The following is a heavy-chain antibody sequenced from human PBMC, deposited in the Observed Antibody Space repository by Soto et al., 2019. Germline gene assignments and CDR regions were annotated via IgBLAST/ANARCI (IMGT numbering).Heavy chain of an antibody. Sequence: GGSLRLSCSASEFTFSSYIMNWVRQSPGKGLESVSAISGRVGRTFHARSVSGRLTISGNNYNNTLYLQMNTLRAEDTAVYYCAKDRRQWLVLEFDPWGQGTLVTVSS. CDR2: ISGRVGRT. J-gene: IGHJ5*02. CDR1: EFTFSSYI. CDR3: AKDRRQWLVLEFDP. D-gene: IGHD6-19*01. V-gene: IGHV3-23*01.